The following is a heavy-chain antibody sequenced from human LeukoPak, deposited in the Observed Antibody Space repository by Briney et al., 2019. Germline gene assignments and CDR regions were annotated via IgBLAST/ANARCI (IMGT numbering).Heavy chain of an antibody. CDR2: IYYSGST. CDR1: GGYLSSYY. V-gene: IGHV4-59*01. CDR3: ARDVNGGY. Sequence: SETLSLTCTVSGGYLSSYYWNWIRQPPGKGLEWIGYIYYSGSTNYNPSLKSRVTISIDTSKNQFSLKLSSVSAADTAVYYCARDVNGGYWGQGTLVTVSS. D-gene: IGHD2-8*01. J-gene: IGHJ4*02.